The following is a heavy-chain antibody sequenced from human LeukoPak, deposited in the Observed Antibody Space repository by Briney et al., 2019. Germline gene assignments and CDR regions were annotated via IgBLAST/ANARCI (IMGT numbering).Heavy chain of an antibody. CDR2: VYYDGST. CDR3: ARKQAANTYNHFDY. Sequence: SETLSLTCTVSGGSISTINDYWGWIRQPPGKGLEWIGSVYYDGSTYYNAPFKSRVTISVDTSKNQFSLKLSSVTAADTAVYHCARKQAANTYNHFDYWGQGTLVTVS. CDR1: GGSISTINDY. D-gene: IGHD3-16*01. J-gene: IGHJ4*02. V-gene: IGHV4-39*07.